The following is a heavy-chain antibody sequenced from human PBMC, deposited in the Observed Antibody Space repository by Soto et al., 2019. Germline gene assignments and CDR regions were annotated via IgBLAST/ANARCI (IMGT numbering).Heavy chain of an antibody. CDR1: GFAFSDFA. CDR2: ISAGGVAT. D-gene: IGHD3-22*01. J-gene: IGHJ3*01. V-gene: IGHV3-23*01. Sequence: EVQLLESGGDLVQPGESLRLSCAASGFAFSDFAMMWVRQVPGHGLECVSAISAGGVATYYADSVMGRFTISRDNSKNTLYLQMKSLRGEDTAVYYCAKTRLYDNNEYHRDGFDVWGPGTAVTVSS. CDR3: AKTRLYDNNEYHRDGFDV.